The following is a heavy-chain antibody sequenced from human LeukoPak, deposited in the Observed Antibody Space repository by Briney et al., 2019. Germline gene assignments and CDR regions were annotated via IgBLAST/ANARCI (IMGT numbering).Heavy chain of an antibody. CDR1: GGSISSYY. D-gene: IGHD2-2*02. V-gene: IGHV4-59*01. J-gene: IGHJ4*02. CDR2: IYYSRST. CDR3: AGVPPIGCSSTSCYTGFYFDY. Sequence: SETLSLTCTVSGGSISSYYWSWIRQPPGKGLEWIGYIYYSRSTNYNPSLKSRVTISVDTSKNQFSLKLSSVTAADTAVYYCAGVPPIGCSSTSCYTGFYFDYWGQGTLVTVSS.